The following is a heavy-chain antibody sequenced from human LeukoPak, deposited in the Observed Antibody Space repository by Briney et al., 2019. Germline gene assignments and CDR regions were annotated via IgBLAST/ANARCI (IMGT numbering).Heavy chain of an antibody. J-gene: IGHJ6*02. V-gene: IGHV3-30-3*01. CDR2: ISYDGSNK. CDR3: ARVREYYDILTGYYTQHAMDV. D-gene: IGHD3-9*01. Sequence: GGSLRLSCAASGFTFSSYAMHWVRQAPGKGLEWVAVISYDGSNKNYADSAKGRFTISRDNSKNTLYLQMNSLRAEDTAVYYCARVREYYDILTGYYTQHAMDVWGQGTTVTVSS. CDR1: GFTFSSYA.